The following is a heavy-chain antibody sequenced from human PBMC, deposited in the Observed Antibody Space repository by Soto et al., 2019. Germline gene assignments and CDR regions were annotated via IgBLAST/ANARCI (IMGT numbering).Heavy chain of an antibody. CDR2: LYDVDGS. CDR1: GLTVSGKKY. Sequence: GGSLRLSCAASGLTVSGKKYVAWVRQAPGKGLEWVSALYDVDGSFYADSVKGRFTTSSDSSKTTVYLQMNGLRPDDTAVYYCATWHEREHAYDVWGQGTTVTVS. CDR3: ATWHEREHAYDV. V-gene: IGHV3-53*01. J-gene: IGHJ3*01. D-gene: IGHD1-1*01.